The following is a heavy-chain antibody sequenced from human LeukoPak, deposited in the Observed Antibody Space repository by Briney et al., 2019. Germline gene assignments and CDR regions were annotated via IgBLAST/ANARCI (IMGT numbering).Heavy chain of an antibody. CDR3: DLSGGSSGYYFDY. CDR2: IYYSGST. CDR1: GGSISSSSYY. V-gene: IGHV4-39*07. D-gene: IGHD3-22*01. J-gene: IGHJ4*02. Sequence: SETLSLTCTVSGGSISSSSYYWGWIRQPPGKGLEWIGSIYYSGSTYYNPSLKSRVTISVDTSKNQFSLKLSSVTAADTAVYYCDLSGGSSGYYFDYWGQGTLVTVSS.